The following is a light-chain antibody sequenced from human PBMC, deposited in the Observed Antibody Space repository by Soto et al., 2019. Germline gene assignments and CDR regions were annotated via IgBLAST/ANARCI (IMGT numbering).Light chain of an antibody. Sequence: QSALTQPASVSGSPGQSITISCTGTSSDIWSYNLVSWYQQHPGKAPKLMIYEVSKRPSGLSNRFSGSKSGHTASLTISGLQAEDEGDYYCCSYADSTTLVVFGGGTKLTV. CDR3: CSYADSTTLVV. J-gene: IGLJ2*01. CDR2: EVS. V-gene: IGLV2-23*02. CDR1: SSDIWSYNL.